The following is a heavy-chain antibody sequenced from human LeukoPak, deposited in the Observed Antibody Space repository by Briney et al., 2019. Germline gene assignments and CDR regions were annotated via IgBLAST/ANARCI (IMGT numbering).Heavy chain of an antibody. V-gene: IGHV1-18*01. J-gene: IGHJ4*02. CDR3: AREYNSLYYFDY. D-gene: IGHD1-20*01. Sequence: ASVKISCKASGYTFTSYGISWGRQAPGQGLEWMGWISAYNGNTSYAQKLQGRVTMTTDTSTSTAYMELRSLRSDDTAVYYCAREYNSLYYFDYWGQGTLVTVSS. CDR2: ISAYNGNT. CDR1: GYTFTSYG.